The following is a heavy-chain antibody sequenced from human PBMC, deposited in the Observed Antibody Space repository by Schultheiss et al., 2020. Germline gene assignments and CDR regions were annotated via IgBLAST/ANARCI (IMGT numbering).Heavy chain of an antibody. J-gene: IGHJ6*02. CDR1: GGSISSSSYY. CDR3: ARDPGSSSWPYYYYYYGMDV. D-gene: IGHD6-13*01. CDR2: IYYSGST. Sequence: SETLSLTCTVSGGSISSSSYYWGWIRQPPGKGLEWIGSIYYSGSTYYNPSLKSRVTISVDTSKNQFSLKLSSVTAADTAVYYCARDPGSSSWPYYYYYYGMDVWGQGTTVTVSS. V-gene: IGHV4-39*02.